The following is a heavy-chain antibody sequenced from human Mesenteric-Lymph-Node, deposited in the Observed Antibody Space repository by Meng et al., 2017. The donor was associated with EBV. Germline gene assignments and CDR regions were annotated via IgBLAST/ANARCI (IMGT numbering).Heavy chain of an antibody. CDR1: GYTFTTYT. D-gene: IGHD6-19*01. CDR3: ARTYRSGWYFFDF. CDR2: INAGNDNT. V-gene: IGHV1-3*01. J-gene: IGHJ4*01. Sequence: QVQLVQSGAEVKKSGASVKVSCTASGYTFTTYTMHWVRQAPGQRLEWMGWINAGNDNTMYSQKFQGRVTITRDRSASTAYLDLSGLRSEDTAVYYCARTYRSGWYFFDFWGQGTLVTVSS.